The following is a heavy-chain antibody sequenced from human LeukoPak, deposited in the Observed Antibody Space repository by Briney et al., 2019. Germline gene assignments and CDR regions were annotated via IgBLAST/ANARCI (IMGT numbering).Heavy chain of an antibody. J-gene: IGHJ4*02. D-gene: IGHD6-13*01. V-gene: IGHV4-4*02. CDR1: GGSISSNNW. CDR3: AKFQRIAGAGTGPSEYDY. CDR2: IYHSGSP. Sequence: SETLSLTCAVSGGSISSNNWWGWVRQPPGKGLEWIGEIYHSGSPSYNPSLKSRVTISVDKSRNHFSLNLSSVTAADTAVYYCAKFQRIAGAGTGPSEYDYWGQGTLVTVSS.